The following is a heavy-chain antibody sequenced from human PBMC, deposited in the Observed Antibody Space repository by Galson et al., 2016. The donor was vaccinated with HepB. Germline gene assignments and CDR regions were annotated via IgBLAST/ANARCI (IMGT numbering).Heavy chain of an antibody. J-gene: IGHJ4*02. CDR2: IYYSGNT. Sequence: LSLTCTVSGGSVSSGDYYCNWIRQPPGKGPEWIAYIYYSGNTNYNPSLKDRLSISADTANNQFSLKLNSVTAADTAIYFCARLGAALDYWGQGILVTVSS. D-gene: IGHD1-26*01. CDR3: ARLGAALDY. CDR1: GGSVSSGDYY. V-gene: IGHV4-61*08.